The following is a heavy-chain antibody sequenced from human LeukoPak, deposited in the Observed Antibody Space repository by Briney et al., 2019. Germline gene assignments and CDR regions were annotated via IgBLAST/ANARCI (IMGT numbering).Heavy chain of an antibody. D-gene: IGHD3-3*01. CDR1: GYSISSGYY. V-gene: IGHV4-38-2*02. CDR3: ARVVPSTIFGVVIRNYMDV. J-gene: IGHJ6*03. CDR2: IYHSGST. Sequence: PSETLSLTCTVSGYSISSGYYWGWIQQPPGKGLEWIGSIYHSGSTYYNPSLKSRVTISVDMSKNQFSLKLSSVTAADTAVYYCARVVPSTIFGVVIRNYMDVWGKGTTVTVSS.